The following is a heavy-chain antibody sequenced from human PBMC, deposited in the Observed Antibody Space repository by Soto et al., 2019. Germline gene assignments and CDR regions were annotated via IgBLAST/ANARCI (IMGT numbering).Heavy chain of an antibody. J-gene: IGHJ4*02. Sequence: QVQLQESGPGLVKPSETLSLTCTVSGGSVSSGSYYWSWIRQPPGKGLEWIGYIYYTGSTNYNPSLQSRVTISVDTSKNQFSLNLTSVTAADTAVYYCARGPRAVITPRECDYWGQGTLVTVSS. D-gene: IGHD3-22*01. CDR2: IYYTGST. V-gene: IGHV4-61*01. CDR1: GGSVSSGSYY. CDR3: ARGPRAVITPRECDY.